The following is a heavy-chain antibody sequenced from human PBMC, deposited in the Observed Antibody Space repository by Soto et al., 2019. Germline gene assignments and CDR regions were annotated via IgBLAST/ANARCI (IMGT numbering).Heavy chain of an antibody. CDR2: VSFNGNIQ. J-gene: IGHJ4*02. D-gene: IGHD1-20*01. CDR3: AREGVTGTTFDY. Sequence: GSLRLSCAASGFTLSDHSMHWVRQAPGKGLEWVAHVSFNGNIQQYSDSVKGRFTISRDNAKNTLYLQMNSLRVEDTAVYYCAREGVTGTTFDYWGQGTLVTVSS. CDR1: GFTLSDHS. V-gene: IGHV3-30*04.